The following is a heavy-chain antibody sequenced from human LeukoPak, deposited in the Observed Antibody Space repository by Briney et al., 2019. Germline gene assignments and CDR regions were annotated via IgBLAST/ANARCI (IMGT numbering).Heavy chain of an antibody. J-gene: IGHJ4*02. CDR1: GVTFSTYS. CDR2: FSRSSSAI. Sequence: PGGSLRLSCEASGVTFSTYSMNWVRQAPGKGLEWVSFFSRSSSAIYYADSVRGRFTISRDDAKNSLYLQMNSLRDGDTAVYYCATYSSGWYLVYWGQGTLVTVSS. D-gene: IGHD6-19*01. CDR3: ATYSSGWYLVY. V-gene: IGHV3-48*02.